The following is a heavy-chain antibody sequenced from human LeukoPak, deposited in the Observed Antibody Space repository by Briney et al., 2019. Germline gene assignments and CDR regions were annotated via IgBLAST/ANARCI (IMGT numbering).Heavy chain of an antibody. Sequence: PSETLSLTCAVYGGSFSGYYWSWIRQPPGKGLEWIGEINHSGSTNYNPSLKSRVTISVDTSKNQFSLKLSSLTAADTAVYYCARDSYLDAFDIWGQGTMVTVSS. CDR2: INHSGST. V-gene: IGHV4-34*01. D-gene: IGHD5-18*01. J-gene: IGHJ3*02. CDR1: GGSFSGYY. CDR3: ARDSYLDAFDI.